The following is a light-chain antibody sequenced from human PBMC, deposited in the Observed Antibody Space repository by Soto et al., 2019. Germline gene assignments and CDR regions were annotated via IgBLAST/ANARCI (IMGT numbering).Light chain of an antibody. V-gene: IGKV1-5*03. CDR2: KAS. J-gene: IGKJ2*01. CDR3: QQYSSDLNT. Sequence: DIHMTQSPSTLSASVGDRNTITCRASQDVSQWLAWYQHKPGKAPKLLIYKASTLESGVSSRFSGRGSGTEFTLTIRDLQPDDFATYYCQQYSSDLNTFGQGTKLEIK. CDR1: QDVSQW.